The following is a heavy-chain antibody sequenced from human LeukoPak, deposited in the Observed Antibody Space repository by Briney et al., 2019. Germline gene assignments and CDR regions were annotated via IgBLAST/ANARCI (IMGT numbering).Heavy chain of an antibody. CDR1: EYSFTDYY. V-gene: IGHV1-2*02. D-gene: IGHD3-16*01. CDR2: VNPNSGGT. J-gene: IGHJ5*02. Sequence: SVKVSCKTSEYSFTDYYMHSVRQAPGQGLEWMGWVNPNSGGTSSAQKFQGRVTMTRDTSITTVYMEVSWLTSDDTAMYYCARADRLHGGPYLIGPWGQGTLVTVSS. CDR3: ARADRLHGGPYLIGP.